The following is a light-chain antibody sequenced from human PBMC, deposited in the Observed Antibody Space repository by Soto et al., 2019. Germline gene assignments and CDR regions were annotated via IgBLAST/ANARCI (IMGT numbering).Light chain of an antibody. J-gene: IGKJ1*01. CDR3: HHSGSSPWT. V-gene: IGKV3-20*01. CDR2: GAS. Sequence: EIVLTQSPGTLSLSPGERATLSCRASQSVSSSYLDWHQQKPGQAPRLLIYGASSRATGIPDTFSGSGSGTDFTLTISSLEPEDFAVGYCHHSGSSPWTFGQGTKVVIE. CDR1: QSVSSSY.